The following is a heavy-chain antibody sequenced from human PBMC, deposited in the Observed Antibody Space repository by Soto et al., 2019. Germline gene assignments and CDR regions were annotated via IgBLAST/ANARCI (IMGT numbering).Heavy chain of an antibody. CDR1: GFTFSDFY. CDR3: AKDPERWELFPGYFQH. J-gene: IGHJ1*01. Sequence: VGSLRLSCAASGFTFSDFYMSWIRQAPEKGLEWVSYISSSGSTIYYADSVKGRFTISRDNAKNSLYLQMNSLRAEDTAVYYCAKDPERWELFPGYFQHWGQGILVTLSS. D-gene: IGHD1-26*01. V-gene: IGHV3-11*01. CDR2: ISSSGSTI.